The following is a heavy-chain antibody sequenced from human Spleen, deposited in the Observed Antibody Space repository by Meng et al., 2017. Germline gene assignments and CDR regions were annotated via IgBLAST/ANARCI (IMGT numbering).Heavy chain of an antibody. Sequence: KVSCKGSGYRFTSYWIAWVRQMPGKGLEWMGIIYPGDSDTRYSPSFQGQVTISADKSISTAYLQWSSLKASDTAMYYCARQTDTAMALDYWGQGTLVTVSS. V-gene: IGHV5-51*01. CDR1: GYRFTSYW. CDR3: ARQTDTAMALDY. J-gene: IGHJ4*02. D-gene: IGHD5-18*01. CDR2: IYPGDSDT.